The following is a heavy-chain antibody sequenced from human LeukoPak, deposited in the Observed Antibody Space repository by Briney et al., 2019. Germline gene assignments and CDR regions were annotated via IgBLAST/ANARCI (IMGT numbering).Heavy chain of an antibody. CDR3: ATDVNDHIGSSDY. J-gene: IGHJ4*02. Sequence: GASVKVSCKVSGYTLTELSMHWVRQAPGKGLEWMGGFDPEDGETIYAQKFQGRVTMTEGTSTDTAYMELSSLRSEDTAVYYCATDVNDHIGSSDYWGQGTLVTVSS. V-gene: IGHV1-24*01. D-gene: IGHD2-21*01. CDR1: GYTLTELS. CDR2: FDPEDGET.